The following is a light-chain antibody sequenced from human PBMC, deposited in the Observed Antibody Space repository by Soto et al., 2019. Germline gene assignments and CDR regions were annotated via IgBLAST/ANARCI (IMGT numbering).Light chain of an antibody. J-gene: IGLJ1*01. CDR3: SSYTTSSTVV. Sequence: LTQPASVFGSPGQSITISCTGTSSDVGGYNFVSWYQQHPGKAPKLMIYEVSNRPSGVSNRFSGSKSGNTASLTISGLQPEDEADYYCSSYTTSSTVVFGTGTKVTV. CDR1: SSDVGGYNF. V-gene: IGLV2-14*03. CDR2: EVS.